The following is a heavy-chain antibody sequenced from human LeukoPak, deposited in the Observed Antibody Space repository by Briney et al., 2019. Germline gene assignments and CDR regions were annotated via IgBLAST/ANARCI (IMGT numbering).Heavy chain of an antibody. Sequence: GGSLRLSCAASGFTFSSYAMSWVRQAPGKGLEWVSAISGSGGSTYYADSVRGRFTISRDNSKDTLYLQMNSLRAEDTAVYYCAKGPLAVGVDYWGQGTLVTVSS. CDR1: GFTFSSYA. CDR3: AKGPLAVGVDY. V-gene: IGHV3-23*01. J-gene: IGHJ4*02. CDR2: ISGSGGST. D-gene: IGHD6-19*01.